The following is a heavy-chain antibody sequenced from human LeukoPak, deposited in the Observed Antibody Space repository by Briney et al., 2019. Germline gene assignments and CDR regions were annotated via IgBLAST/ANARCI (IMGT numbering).Heavy chain of an antibody. D-gene: IGHD3-10*01. Sequence: GGSLRLSCAASGFTFSSYGMSWVRQAPGKGLEWVSAISGSGGSTYYADSVKGRFTISRDNSKNTLYLQMNSLRAEDTAVYYCAKLPHRGERVLLCHFDYWGQGTLVTVSS. CDR3: AKLPHRGERVLLCHFDY. V-gene: IGHV3-23*01. J-gene: IGHJ4*02. CDR2: ISGSGGST. CDR1: GFTFSSYG.